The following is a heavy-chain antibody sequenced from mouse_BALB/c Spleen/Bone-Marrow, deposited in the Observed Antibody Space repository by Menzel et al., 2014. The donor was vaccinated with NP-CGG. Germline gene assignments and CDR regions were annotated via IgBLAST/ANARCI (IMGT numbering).Heavy chain of an antibody. Sequence: VQLQESGAELEKSGVPVQFSCTASGFNIKKAYINWGRQRPEQGLDWIGRIAPANGNTEYDPKFQVKATITADTSSNTAYLQLSSLTSEDTAGYYCVRSPGQVNFWGKGTLVPVSA. CDR2: IAPANGNT. CDR1: GFNIKKAY. D-gene: IGHD3-3*01. V-gene: IGHV14-3*02. CDR3: VRSPGQVNF. J-gene: IGHJ3*01.